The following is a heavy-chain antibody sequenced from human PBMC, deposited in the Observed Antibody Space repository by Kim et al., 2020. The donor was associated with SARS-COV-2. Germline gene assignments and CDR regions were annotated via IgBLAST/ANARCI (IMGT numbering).Heavy chain of an antibody. V-gene: IGHV3-7*03. CDR3: ARDMIGSRDALDI. CDR2: IKEDGSSK. Sequence: GGSLRLSCAASGFTFGDYWMSWVRQAPGKGLEYVANIKEDGSSKFYVDSVRGRSTISRDNAKNSLYLQMNSLSAEDTAVYYCARDMIGSRDALDIWRQGTMVTLSS. D-gene: IGHD3-16*01. J-gene: IGHJ3*02. CDR1: GFTFGDYW.